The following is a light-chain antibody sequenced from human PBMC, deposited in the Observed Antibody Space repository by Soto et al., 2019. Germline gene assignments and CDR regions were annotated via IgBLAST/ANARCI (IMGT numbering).Light chain of an antibody. CDR2: GAS. CDR3: QQYGSSPPYT. Sequence: EIVLTQSPGTLSLSPGERATLSCRASQSVSSSYLAWYQQKPGQAPRLLIYGASSRATGIPDRFSGSGSGTDFTLTISRREPEDFAVDYCQQYGSSPPYTFGQGTKLEIK. V-gene: IGKV3-20*01. J-gene: IGKJ2*01. CDR1: QSVSSSY.